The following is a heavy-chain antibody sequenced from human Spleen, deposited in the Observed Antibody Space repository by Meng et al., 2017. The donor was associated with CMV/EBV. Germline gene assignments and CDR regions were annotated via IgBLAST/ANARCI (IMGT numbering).Heavy chain of an antibody. D-gene: IGHD5-12*01. CDR1: GGSISTTSYY. V-gene: IGHV4-39*07. CDR2: IYYSGTT. CDR3: ARVGWLYGMDV. Sequence: SETLSLTCTVSGGSISTTSYYWGWIRQPPGKGLEWIGSIYYSGTTYYNPSLRSRLTISVDTSKNQFSLKVSSVTAADTAVYYCARVGWLYGMDVWGQGTTVTVSS. J-gene: IGHJ6*02.